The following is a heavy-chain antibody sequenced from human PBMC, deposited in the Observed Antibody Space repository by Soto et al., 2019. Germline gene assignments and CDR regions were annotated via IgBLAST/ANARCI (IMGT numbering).Heavy chain of an antibody. Sequence: SETLSLTCTVSGGSISSYYWSWIRQPPGKGLEWIGYIYYSGSTNYNPSLKSRVTISVDTSKNQFSLKLSSVTAADTAVYYCARNAYYDFGSDLPGRFDPWGQGTLVTVSS. D-gene: IGHD3-3*01. CDR3: ARNAYYDFGSDLPGRFDP. J-gene: IGHJ5*02. CDR1: GGSISSYY. CDR2: IYYSGST. V-gene: IGHV4-59*01.